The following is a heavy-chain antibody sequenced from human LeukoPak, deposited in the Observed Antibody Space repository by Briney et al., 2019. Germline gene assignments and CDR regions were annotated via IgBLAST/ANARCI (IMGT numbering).Heavy chain of an antibody. CDR2: IKENGSEN. D-gene: IGHD3-22*01. Sequence: PGGPLRLSFAAPGFPFINYWMTWVPQAPGKGRGWVPNIKENGSENFYLNSGKGRFTIPGENANTSVYLQMNNLRAEDTAVYYCARDRIRVQLWLGGMDVSGQGDTVTVSS. CDR1: GFPFINYW. J-gene: IGHJ6*01. CDR3: ARDRIRVQLWLGGMDV. V-gene: IGHV3-7*01.